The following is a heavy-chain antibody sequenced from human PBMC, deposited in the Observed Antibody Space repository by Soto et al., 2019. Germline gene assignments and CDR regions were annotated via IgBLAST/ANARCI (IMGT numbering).Heavy chain of an antibody. CDR2: MNPNSGNT. J-gene: IGHJ4*02. V-gene: IGHV1-8*01. CDR3: AREKNGYYDY. D-gene: IGHD2-8*01. CDR1: GYTFPSYD. Sequence: QVQLVQSGAEVKKPGASVKVSCKASGYTFPSYDINWVRQATGQGLEWMGWMNPNSGNTGYAQKFQGRVTMTRNTSISTDYRELSSLRSAVTDVYYCAREKNGYYDYWGQGTLVTVSS.